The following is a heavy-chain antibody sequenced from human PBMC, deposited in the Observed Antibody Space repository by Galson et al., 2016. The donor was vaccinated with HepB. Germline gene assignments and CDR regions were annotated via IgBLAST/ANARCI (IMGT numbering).Heavy chain of an antibody. D-gene: IGHD6-19*01. CDR3: ARKGSGWHESNFDY. V-gene: IGHV3-23*01. J-gene: IGHJ4*02. CDR1: GFTFSRYG. Sequence: SLRLSCAGSGFTFSRYGMTWVRQAPGKGLEDVSSISMSGNSRDYAESVKGRFTISRDNSRSMLFLEMNSLTAEDTAVYYCARKGSGWHESNFDYWGQGALVTVSS. CDR2: ISMSGNSR.